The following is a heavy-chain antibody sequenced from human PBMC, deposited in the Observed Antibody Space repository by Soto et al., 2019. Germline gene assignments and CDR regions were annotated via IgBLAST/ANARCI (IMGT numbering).Heavy chain of an antibody. CDR3: ARDLDGLHDDTSGPFPRPG. J-gene: IGHJ1*01. Sequence: SETLSLTCTVSGGSISSDDYYWSWFRQAPGRGLEWIGYTHSSGSIYYNPSLKSRDTMSIDTAGNQFPLEVSSVTVADTAVYYCARDLDGLHDDTSGPFPRPGWGQGTLVTVSS. D-gene: IGHD3-22*01. V-gene: IGHV4-30-4*01. CDR1: GGSISSDDYY. CDR2: THSSGSI.